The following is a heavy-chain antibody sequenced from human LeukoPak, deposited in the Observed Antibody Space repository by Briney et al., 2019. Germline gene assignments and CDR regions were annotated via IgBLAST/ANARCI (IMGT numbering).Heavy chain of an antibody. D-gene: IGHD3-9*01. CDR3: ARDKGLRYFDWLSHDSLFDY. Sequence: GGSLRLSCAASGFTFSDYYMSWIRQAPGKGLEWVSYISSSGSTIYYADSVKGRFTISRDNAKNSLYLQMNSLRAEDTAVYYCARDKGLRYFDWLSHDSLFDYWGQGTLVTVSS. CDR1: GFTFSDYY. CDR2: ISSSGSTI. J-gene: IGHJ4*02. V-gene: IGHV3-11*01.